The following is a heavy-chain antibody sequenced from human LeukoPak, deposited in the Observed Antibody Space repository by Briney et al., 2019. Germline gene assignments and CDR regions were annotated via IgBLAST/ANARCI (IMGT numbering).Heavy chain of an antibody. CDR2: IYYSGST. D-gene: IGHD5-18*01. Sequence: PSETLSLTCTVSGGSISSGGYYWSWIRQHPGKGLEWIGYIYYSGSTYYNPSLKSRVTISVDTSKNQFSLKLSSVTAADTAVYYCAILDTAKAFDIWGQGTMVTVSS. V-gene: IGHV4-31*03. J-gene: IGHJ3*02. CDR3: AILDTAKAFDI. CDR1: GGSISSGGYY.